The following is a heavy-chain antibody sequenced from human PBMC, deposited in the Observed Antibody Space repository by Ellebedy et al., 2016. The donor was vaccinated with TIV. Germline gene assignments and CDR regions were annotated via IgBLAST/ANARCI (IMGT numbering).Heavy chain of an antibody. D-gene: IGHD1-26*01. J-gene: IGHJ6*02. V-gene: IGHV4-39*01. CDR3: ARGGSYRGMDV. CDR2: FYYSGST. Sequence: MPSETLSLTCTVSGGSISSSSYYWGWIRQPPGKGLEWIGSFYYSGSTYYNPSLKSRVTISVDTSKNQFSLKLSSVTAADTAVYYCARGGSYRGMDVWGQGTTVTVSS. CDR1: GGSISSSSYY.